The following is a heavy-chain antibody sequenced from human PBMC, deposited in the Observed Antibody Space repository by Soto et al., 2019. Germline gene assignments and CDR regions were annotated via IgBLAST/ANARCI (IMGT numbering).Heavy chain of an antibody. CDR2: ISGSGGST. CDR3: AKDGRIQLWLLRDYYGMDV. D-gene: IGHD5-18*01. CDR1: EFTFSSYA. V-gene: IGHV3-23*01. J-gene: IGHJ6*02. Sequence: GGSLRLSRAASEFTFSSYAMSWVSQAPGKGLEWVSAISGSGGSTYYADSVKGRFTISRDNSKNTLYLQMNSLRAEDTAVYYCAKDGRIQLWLLRDYYGMDVWGQGTTVTVSS.